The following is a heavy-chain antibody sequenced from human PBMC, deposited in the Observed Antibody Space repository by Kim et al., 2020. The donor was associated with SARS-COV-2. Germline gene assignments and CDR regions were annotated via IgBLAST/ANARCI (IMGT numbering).Heavy chain of an antibody. Sequence: SETLSLSCTVSGGSISNYYWSWIRQPPGKGLEWIGYIYYSGSTNYNPSLKSRVTISVDTSKNQFSLKLSSVTAADTAVYYCARINFTSSLGYYYYYGMDVWGQGTTVTVSS. V-gene: IGHV4-59*13. CDR2: IYYSGST. CDR1: GGSISNYY. J-gene: IGHJ6*02. D-gene: IGHD2-2*01. CDR3: ARINFTSSLGYYYYYGMDV.